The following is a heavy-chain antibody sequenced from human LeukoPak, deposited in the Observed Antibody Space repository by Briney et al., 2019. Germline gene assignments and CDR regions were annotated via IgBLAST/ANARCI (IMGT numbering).Heavy chain of an antibody. CDR3: ARENSFGSGSYIFDS. D-gene: IGHD3-10*01. Sequence: ASVKVSCKASTYTFTDNSIHWVRQAPGQGPQWMGWINPNSGDTHYARNFQDRVTLTRDTSLSTAYMELTNLRSDDTAMYYCARENSFGSGSYIFDSWGQGTLVTVSS. V-gene: IGHV1-2*02. CDR1: TYTFTDNS. J-gene: IGHJ4*02. CDR2: INPNSGDT.